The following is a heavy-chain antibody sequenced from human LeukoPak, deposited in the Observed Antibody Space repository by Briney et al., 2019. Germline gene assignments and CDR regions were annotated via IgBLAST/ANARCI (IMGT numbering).Heavy chain of an antibody. V-gene: IGHV4-30-2*01. J-gene: IGHJ4*02. Sequence: SQTLSLTCTVSGGSISSGGYYWSWIRQPPGKGLEWIGYIYHSGSTYYNPSLKSRVTISVDRSKNQFSLKLSSVTAADTAVYYCARQNFHYYFDYWGQGTLVTVSS. CDR2: IYHSGST. CDR1: GGSISSGGYY. CDR3: ARQNFHYYFDY.